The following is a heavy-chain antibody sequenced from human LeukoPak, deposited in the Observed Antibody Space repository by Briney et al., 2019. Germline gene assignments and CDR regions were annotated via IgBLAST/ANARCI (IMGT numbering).Heavy chain of an antibody. CDR1: GFTFSSYA. Sequence: PGGSLRLSCAASGFTFSSYAMHWVRQAPGKGLERVAVISYDGSNKFYTDSLKGRFTISRDNSKNTLYLQMNSLRPEDTTVYYCAKALVGSGWYVDYWGQGTLVTVSS. V-gene: IGHV3-30*18. CDR2: ISYDGSNK. D-gene: IGHD6-19*01. J-gene: IGHJ4*02. CDR3: AKALVGSGWYVDY.